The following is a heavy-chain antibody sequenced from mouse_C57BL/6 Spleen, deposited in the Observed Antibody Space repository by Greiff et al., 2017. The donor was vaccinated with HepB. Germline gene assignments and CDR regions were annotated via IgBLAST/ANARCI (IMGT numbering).Heavy chain of an antibody. V-gene: IGHV1-61*01. J-gene: IGHJ1*03. Sequence: QVHVKQPGAELVRPGSSVKLSCKASGYTFTSYWMDWVKQRPGQGLEWIGNIYPSDSETHYNQKFKDKATLTVDKSSSTAYMQLSSLTSEDSAVYYCARAPTTVVATGWYFDVWGTGTTVTVSS. CDR3: ARAPTTVVATGWYFDV. CDR1: GYTFTSYW. D-gene: IGHD1-1*01. CDR2: IYPSDSET.